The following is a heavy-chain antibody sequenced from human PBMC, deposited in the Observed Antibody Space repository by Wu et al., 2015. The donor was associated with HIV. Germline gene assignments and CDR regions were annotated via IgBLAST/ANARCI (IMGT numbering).Heavy chain of an antibody. D-gene: IGHD3-16*01. J-gene: IGHJ5*02. CDR2: MNADSGIT. CDR1: GYTFTNFD. CDR3: ARAGGVDYYDNWFDP. Sequence: QVQLVQSGAEVKKPGASVKVSCRASGYTFTNFDVNWVRQSTAQGLEWLGWMNADSGITGYARKFQGRVTMTRNTSISTAYMELSSLRYEDTAVYYCARAGGVDYYDNWFDPGAREPWSPSPQ. V-gene: IGHV1-8*02.